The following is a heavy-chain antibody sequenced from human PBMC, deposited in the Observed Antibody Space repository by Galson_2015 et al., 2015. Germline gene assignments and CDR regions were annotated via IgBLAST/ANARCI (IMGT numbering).Heavy chain of an antibody. J-gene: IGHJ3*02. V-gene: IGHV3-15*01. Sequence: SLRLSCAASGFTFSNAWMSWVRQAPGKGLEWVGRIKSKTDGGTTDYAAPVKGRFTISRDDSKNTLYLQMNSLKTEDTAVYYCTKDRRIAAAGTRSAFDIWGQGTMVTVSS. CDR1: GFTFSNAW. CDR3: TKDRRIAAAGTRSAFDI. D-gene: IGHD6-13*01. CDR2: IKSKTDGGTT.